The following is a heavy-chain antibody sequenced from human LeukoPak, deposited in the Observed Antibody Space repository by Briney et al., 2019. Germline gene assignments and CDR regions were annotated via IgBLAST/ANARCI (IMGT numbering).Heavy chain of an antibody. CDR1: GGTFSSYA. CDR3: ARSGLDLQGDQDY. CDR2: TTPIFGKA. Sequence: SVKVSCKASGGTFSSYAISWVRQAPGQGLEWMGGTTPIFGKANYAQKFQGRVTITTDESTSTAYMELSSRRSEDTAVYYCARSGLDLQGDQDYWGQGTLVTVSS. J-gene: IGHJ4*02. D-gene: IGHD2-21*02. V-gene: IGHV1-69*05.